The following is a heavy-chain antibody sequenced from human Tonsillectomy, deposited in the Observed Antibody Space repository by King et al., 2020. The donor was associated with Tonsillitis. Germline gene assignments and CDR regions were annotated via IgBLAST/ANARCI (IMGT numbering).Heavy chain of an antibody. CDR3: ARGPFRDGYNLDY. J-gene: IGHJ4*02. CDR2: ISYDGSNK. V-gene: IGHV3-30-3*01. CDR1: GFILSSYA. D-gene: IGHD5-24*01. Sequence: VQLVESGGGVVQPGKSLRLSCEASGFILSSYAMHWVRRAPGKGLEWVALISYDGSNKYYADSVKGRFTISRDSSKNTLYLQMNSLRVEDTAVFYCARGPFRDGYNLDYWGQGTLVTVSS.